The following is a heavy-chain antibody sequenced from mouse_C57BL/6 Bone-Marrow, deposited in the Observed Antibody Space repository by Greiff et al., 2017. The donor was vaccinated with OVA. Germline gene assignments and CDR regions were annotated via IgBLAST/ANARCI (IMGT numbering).Heavy chain of an antibody. CDR3: AKMGYDRDYYAMDY. Sequence: VQLQQSGPGLVQPSQCLSITCTVSGFSLTSYGVHWVRQSPGKGLEWLGVIWRGGSTDYNAAFMSRLSITKDNSKSQVFFKMNSLQADDTAIYYCAKMGYDRDYYAMDYWGQGTSVTVSS. V-gene: IGHV2-5*01. D-gene: IGHD2-2*01. CDR1: GFSLTSYG. CDR2: IWRGGST. J-gene: IGHJ4*01.